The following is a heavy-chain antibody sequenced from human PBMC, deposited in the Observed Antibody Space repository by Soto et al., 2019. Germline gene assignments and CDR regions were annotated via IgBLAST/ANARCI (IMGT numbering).Heavy chain of an antibody. D-gene: IGHD3-10*01. CDR1: GFTFSSYG. Sequence: EVQLLESGGGLVQPGGSLRLSCAGTGFTFSSYGMRWVRQAPGKGLEWVSTIRGSAGNANYADSVKGRFTISRDDSTNTVHLQLNSLRPADTAVYYCAKHLWFGESVFDPWGQGTLVVVSS. J-gene: IGHJ5*02. V-gene: IGHV3-23*01. CDR2: IRGSAGNA. CDR3: AKHLWFGESVFDP.